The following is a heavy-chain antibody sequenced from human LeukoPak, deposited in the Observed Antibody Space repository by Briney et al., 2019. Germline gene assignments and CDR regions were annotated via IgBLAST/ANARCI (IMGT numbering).Heavy chain of an antibody. CDR3: ARGPLGGYNSAWFDP. CDR1: GFTFSTYG. CDR2: ISRNGGST. Sequence: GGSLRLSCSASGFTFSTYGFHWVRQAPGKGLEYVSAISRNGGSTNYADSVKGRFTISRENSKNTLFLQMNSLRVEDTAVYYCARGPLGGYNSAWFDPWGQGTLVTVSS. V-gene: IGHV3-64*04. D-gene: IGHD5-24*01. J-gene: IGHJ5*02.